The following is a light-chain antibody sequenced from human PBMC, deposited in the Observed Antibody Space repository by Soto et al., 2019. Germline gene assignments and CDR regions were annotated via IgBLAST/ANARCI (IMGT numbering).Light chain of an antibody. V-gene: IGKV1-39*01. CDR3: QQSYSTPLT. J-gene: IGKJ3*01. CDR2: AAS. Sequence: DIQMTQSPSSVSASVGDRVTITCRASQGISSYLNWYQQKPGKAPKLLIYAASSLQSGVPSRFSGSGSGTDFTLTISSLQLEDFATYYCQQSYSTPLTFGPGTKVDIK. CDR1: QGISSY.